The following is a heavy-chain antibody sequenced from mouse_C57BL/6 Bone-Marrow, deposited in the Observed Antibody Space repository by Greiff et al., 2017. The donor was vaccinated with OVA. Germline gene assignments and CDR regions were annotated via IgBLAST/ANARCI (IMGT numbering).Heavy chain of an antibody. J-gene: IGHJ3*01. CDR1: GCTFTSYG. Sequence: VQLQQSGAELARPGASVKLSCKASGCTFTSYGISWVKQRTGQGLEWIGEIYPRSGNTYYNEKFKGKATLTADKSSSTAYMELRSLTSEDSAVYFCARRSGTGRFAYWGQGTLVTVSA. CDR3: ARRSGTGRFAY. D-gene: IGHD4-1*01. V-gene: IGHV1-81*01. CDR2: IYPRSGNT.